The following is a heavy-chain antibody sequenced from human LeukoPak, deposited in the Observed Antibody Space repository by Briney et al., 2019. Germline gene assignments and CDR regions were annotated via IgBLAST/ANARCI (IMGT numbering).Heavy chain of an antibody. D-gene: IGHD4-17*01. J-gene: IGHJ4*02. Sequence: SETLSLTCSVSGGSISSYYWSWIRQPPGKGLEWIGYIYYSGSTNYNPSLKSRVTISVDTSKNQFSLRLNSVTAADTAVYYCARDTGDYVIDYWGQGTLVTVSS. CDR3: ARDTGDYVIDY. V-gene: IGHV4-59*01. CDR1: GGSISSYY. CDR2: IYYSGST.